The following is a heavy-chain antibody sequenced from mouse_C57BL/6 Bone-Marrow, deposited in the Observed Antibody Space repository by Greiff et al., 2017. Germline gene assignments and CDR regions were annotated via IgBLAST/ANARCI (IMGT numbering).Heavy chain of an antibody. J-gene: IGHJ3*01. CDR2: ISDGGSYT. CDR3: ARDDYDVEFAY. D-gene: IGHD2-4*01. V-gene: IGHV5-4*01. Sequence: EVKVVESGGGLVKPGGSLKLSCAASGFTFSSYAMSWVRQTPEKRLEWVATISDGGSYTYYPDNVKGRFTISRDNAKNNLYLQMSHLKSEDTAMYYCARDDYDVEFAYWGQGTLVTVSA. CDR1: GFTFSSYA.